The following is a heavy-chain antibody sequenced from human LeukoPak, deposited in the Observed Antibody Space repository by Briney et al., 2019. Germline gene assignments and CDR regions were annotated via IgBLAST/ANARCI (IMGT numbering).Heavy chain of an antibody. D-gene: IGHD1-7*01. CDR2: INDSGRT. CDR3: ARRWNYGRNYYIDV. J-gene: IGHJ6*03. Sequence: SETLSLTCAVYGGSFSNYYWSWIRQTPGKGMEWIGEINDSGRTNYNPSLLSRVTVSVDTSKDQFSLRLTSVTATDTAVYYCARRWNYGRNYYIDVWGKGAAVSVSS. V-gene: IGHV4-34*01. CDR1: GGSFSNYY.